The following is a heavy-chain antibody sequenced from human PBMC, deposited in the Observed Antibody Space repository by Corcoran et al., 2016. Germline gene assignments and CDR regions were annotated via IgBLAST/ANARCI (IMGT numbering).Heavy chain of an antibody. CDR2: IVVGSGNT. Sequence: QMQLVQSGPEVKKPGTSVKVSCKASGFTFTSSAVQWVRQARGQRLEWIGWIVVGSGNTNYAQKFQERVTITRDMSTSTAYMELSSLRSEDTAVYYCAAAPRWVVVPAAPNYYDYGMDVGGQGTTVTVSS. D-gene: IGHD2-2*01. V-gene: IGHV1-58*01. CDR3: AAAPRWVVVPAAPNYYDYGMDV. J-gene: IGHJ6*02. CDR1: GFTFTSSA.